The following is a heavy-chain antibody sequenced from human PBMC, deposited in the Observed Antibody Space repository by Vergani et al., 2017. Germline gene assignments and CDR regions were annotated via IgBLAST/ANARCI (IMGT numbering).Heavy chain of an antibody. V-gene: IGHV3-15*01. CDR3: TTDLVSPAYYYDSSGYQFGY. D-gene: IGHD3-22*01. J-gene: IGHJ4*02. Sequence: VQLVESGGGLVKPGGSLRLSCAASGFTFSNAWMSWVRPAPGKGLEWVGRIKSKTDGGTTDYAAPVKGRFTISRDDSKNTLYLQMNSLKTEDTAVYYCTTDLVSPAYYYDSSGYQFGYWGQGTLVTVSS. CDR1: GFTFSNAW. CDR2: IKSKTDGGTT.